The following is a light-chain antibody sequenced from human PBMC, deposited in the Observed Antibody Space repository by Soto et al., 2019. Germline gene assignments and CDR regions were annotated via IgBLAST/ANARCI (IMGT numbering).Light chain of an antibody. Sequence: SYGLTQPPSVSVAPGKTARITCGGNNIGSKSVHWYQQKPGQAPVLVIYYDSDRPSGIPERFSGSNSGNTATLTISRVEAGDEADYYCQVWDSSSDRDVVFGGGTKLTVL. CDR2: YDS. V-gene: IGLV3-21*04. CDR1: NIGSKS. CDR3: QVWDSSSDRDVV. J-gene: IGLJ2*01.